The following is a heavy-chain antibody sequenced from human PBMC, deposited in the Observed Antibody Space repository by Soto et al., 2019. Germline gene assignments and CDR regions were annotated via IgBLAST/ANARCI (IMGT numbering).Heavy chain of an antibody. V-gene: IGHV4-59*01. D-gene: IGHD6-13*01. Sequence: QVQLQESGPGLVKPSETLSLTCTVSGGSISTYYWSWIRQPPGKGLEWIGYIYYSGSTNYNHCLECRVTISVDTPKNQFSLKLSAVTAADTAVYYCTSSRIAAAGYGMDVWGQGTTVTVSS. J-gene: IGHJ6*02. CDR1: GGSISTYY. CDR2: IYYSGST. CDR3: TSSRIAAAGYGMDV.